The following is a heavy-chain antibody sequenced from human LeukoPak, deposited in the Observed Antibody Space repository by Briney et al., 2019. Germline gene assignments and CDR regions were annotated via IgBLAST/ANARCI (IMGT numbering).Heavy chain of an antibody. CDR2: IYYSGST. CDR3: ARGHSGYLSGDY. Sequence: PSETLSLTCTVSGGSISSYYWSWIRQPPGKGLEWIGYIYYSGSTNYNPSLKSRVTISVDTSKNQFSLKLSSVTAADTAVYYCARGHSGYLSGDYWGQGTLVTVSS. D-gene: IGHD5-12*01. V-gene: IGHV4-59*08. CDR1: GGSISSYY. J-gene: IGHJ4*02.